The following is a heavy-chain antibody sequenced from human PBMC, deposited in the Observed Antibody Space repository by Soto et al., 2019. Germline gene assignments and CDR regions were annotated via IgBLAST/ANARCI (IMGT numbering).Heavy chain of an antibody. Sequence: GASVKVSCKASGYTFTNYYIHWVRQAPGQGLEWMGIINPSGGSTSYTQKFQGRVTMTRDTSTSIVYMELSSLRSEDTAVYYCARAPGFGALDYWGQGTLVTISS. CDR3: ARAPGFGALDY. CDR1: GYTFTNYY. D-gene: IGHD3-10*01. CDR2: INPSGGST. V-gene: IGHV1-46*01. J-gene: IGHJ4*02.